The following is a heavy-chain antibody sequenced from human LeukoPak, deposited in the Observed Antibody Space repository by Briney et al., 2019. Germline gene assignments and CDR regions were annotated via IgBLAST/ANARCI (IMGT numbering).Heavy chain of an antibody. Sequence: SETLSLTCKVSGGSLGNYYWSWIRQPAGKGLEWIGRIYPTGHTHYNTSLKSRVTMSVDTSKNQFSLKMTSVTAADTAVYYCARITDPDYRSGWSGADYWGRGTQVTVSA. CDR2: IYPTGHT. J-gene: IGHJ4*02. V-gene: IGHV4-4*07. CDR1: GGSLGNYY. D-gene: IGHD6-19*01. CDR3: ARITDPDYRSGWSGADY.